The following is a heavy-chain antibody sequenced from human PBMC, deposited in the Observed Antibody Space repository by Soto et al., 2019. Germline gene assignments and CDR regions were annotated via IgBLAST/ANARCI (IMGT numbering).Heavy chain of an antibody. V-gene: IGHV4-34*01. D-gene: IGHD3-10*01. CDR1: GGSFSGYY. J-gene: IGHJ4*02. CDR3: ARARNIPNFYYNEYNFVY. CDR2: INHRGST. Sequence: PSETLSLTCAVYGGSFSGYYWSWIRQPPGKGLEWIGEINHRGSTNYNPGLKSRVTISVATSKNQFALKRASVAAADQAVDYCARARNIPNFYYNEYNFVYGGQGTLVTVSS.